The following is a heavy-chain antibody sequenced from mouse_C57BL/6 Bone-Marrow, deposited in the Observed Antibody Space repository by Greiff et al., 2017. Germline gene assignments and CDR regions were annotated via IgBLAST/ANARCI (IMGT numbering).Heavy chain of an antibody. Sequence: EVKLVESGGGLVQPGGSLSISCAASGFTFTDYYMSWVRQPPGKALEWLGFIRNKANGYTTAYSASVKGRFTISRDNSQSILYLQMNALRAEDSATDYCARYSRSYGNYDFFDYWGQGTTLTVSS. V-gene: IGHV7-3*01. D-gene: IGHD1-1*01. CDR3: ARYSRSYGNYDFFDY. CDR1: GFTFTDYY. J-gene: IGHJ2*01. CDR2: IRNKANGYTT.